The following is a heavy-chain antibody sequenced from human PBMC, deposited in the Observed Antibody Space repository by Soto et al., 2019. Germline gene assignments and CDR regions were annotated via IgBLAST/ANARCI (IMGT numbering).Heavy chain of an antibody. Sequence: EVQLVQSGAEVKKPGESLKISCNGSAYSFTNYWIGWVRQMPGKGLEWMGFIYPDDSDTIYSPSFQGQVTISADKSINTAYLQWSSLKASDTAIYYCARQYCITPTCYAGSEYWGQGTLVTVSS. CDR2: IYPDDSDT. CDR1: AYSFTNYW. CDR3: ARQYCITPTCYAGSEY. J-gene: IGHJ4*02. V-gene: IGHV5-51*01. D-gene: IGHD2-2*01.